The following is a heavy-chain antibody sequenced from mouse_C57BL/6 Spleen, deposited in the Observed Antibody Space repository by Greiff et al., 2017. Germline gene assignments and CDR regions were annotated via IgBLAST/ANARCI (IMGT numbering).Heavy chain of an antibody. CDR1: GFSLTSYG. CDR2: IWGVGST. J-gene: IGHJ3*01. D-gene: IGHD1-1*01. CDR3: ASCYYGSSSWFAY. Sequence: QVQLKESGPGLVAPSQSLSISCTVSGFSLTSYGVDWVRQSPGKGLEWLGVIWGVGSTTYNSALKSRLSISNDNSKSQVFLKMNSLQTDDTAMYNWASCYYGSSSWFAYWGQGTLVTVSA. V-gene: IGHV2-6*01.